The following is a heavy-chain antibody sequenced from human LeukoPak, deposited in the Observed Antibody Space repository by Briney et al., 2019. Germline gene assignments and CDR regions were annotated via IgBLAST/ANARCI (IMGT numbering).Heavy chain of an antibody. J-gene: IGHJ4*02. CDR3: ARGQTYYDFWSGFY. Sequence: SETLSLTCAVYGGSFSGYYWSWIRQPPGKWLEWIGEINHSGSTNYNPSLKSRVTISVDTSKNQFSLKLSSVTAADTAVYYCARGQTYYDFWSGFYWGQGTLVTVSS. CDR1: GGSFSGYY. V-gene: IGHV4-34*01. D-gene: IGHD3-3*01. CDR2: INHSGST.